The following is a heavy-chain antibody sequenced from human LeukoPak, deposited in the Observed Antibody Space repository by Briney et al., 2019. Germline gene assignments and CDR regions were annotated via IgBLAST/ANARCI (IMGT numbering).Heavy chain of an antibody. J-gene: IGHJ4*02. Sequence: NPSQTLSLTCTVSGGSISSGSYYWSWIRQPAGKGLEWIGRIYTSGSTNYNPSLKSRVTISVDTSKNQFSLKLSSVTAADTAVYYCARLVGASNFDYWGQGTLVTVSS. CDR3: ARLVGASNFDY. V-gene: IGHV4-61*02. CDR2: IYTSGST. D-gene: IGHD1-26*01. CDR1: GGSISSGSYY.